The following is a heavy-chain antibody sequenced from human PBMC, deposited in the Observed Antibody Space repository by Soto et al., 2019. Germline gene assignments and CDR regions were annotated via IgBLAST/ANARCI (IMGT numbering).Heavy chain of an antibody. J-gene: IGHJ6*02. CDR3: ARADGYTPDYYYYGMDV. CDR2: IIPTFGTA. D-gene: IGHD5-12*01. CDR1: GGTFSSYA. Sequence: SSVKVSCKASGGTFSSYAISWVRQAPGQGLEWMGGIIPTFGTANYAQKFQGRVTITADESTSTAYMELSSLRSEDTAVYYCARADGYTPDYYYYGMDVWGQGTTVTVSS. V-gene: IGHV1-69*13.